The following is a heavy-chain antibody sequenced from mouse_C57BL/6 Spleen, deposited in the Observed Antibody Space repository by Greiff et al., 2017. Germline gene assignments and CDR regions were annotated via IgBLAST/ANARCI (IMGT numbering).Heavy chain of an antibody. J-gene: IGHJ4*01. V-gene: IGHV1-22*01. CDR3: ARGGYDYDDAMDY. CDR1: GYTFTDYN. CDR2: INPNNGGT. Sequence: VQLKESGPELVKPGASVKMSCKASGYTFTDYNMHWVKQSHGKSLEWIGYINPNNGGTSYNQKFKGKATLTVNKSSSTAYMELRSLTSEDSAVYYCARGGYDYDDAMDYWGQGTSVTVSS. D-gene: IGHD2-4*01.